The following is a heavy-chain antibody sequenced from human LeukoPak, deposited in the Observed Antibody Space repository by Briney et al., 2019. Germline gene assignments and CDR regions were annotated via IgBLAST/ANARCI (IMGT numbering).Heavy chain of an antibody. CDR2: IKQDGSEK. CDR3: ARGWLALYYYYYGMDV. V-gene: IGHV3-7*01. CDR1: GFTFSSYW. Sequence: GALRLSCAASGFTFSSYWMSWVRPAPGKGLEWVANIKQDGSEKYYVDSVKGRFTISRDNAKNSLYLQMNSLRAEDTAVYYCARGWLALYYYYYGMDVWGQGTTVTVSS. D-gene: IGHD3-9*01. J-gene: IGHJ6*02.